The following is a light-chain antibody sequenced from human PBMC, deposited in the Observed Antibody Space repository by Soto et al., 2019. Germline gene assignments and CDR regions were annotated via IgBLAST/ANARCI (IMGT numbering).Light chain of an antibody. V-gene: IGLV2-23*02. CDR2: EVT. Sequence: QSVLTQPASVSGSPGQSITISCTGTNSDVGRYNLVSWYQQRPGQAPQVLIYEVTKRPSGVSDRFSGSKSGNTASLTISGLQAEDEGEYFCCSYASSTPYVIFGGGTKLTVL. CDR1: NSDVGRYNL. J-gene: IGLJ2*01. CDR3: CSYASSTPYVI.